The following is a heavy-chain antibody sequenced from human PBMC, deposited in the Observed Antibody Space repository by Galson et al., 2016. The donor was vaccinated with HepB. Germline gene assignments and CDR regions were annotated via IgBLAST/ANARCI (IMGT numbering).Heavy chain of an antibody. Sequence: PALVKPTQTLTLTCTFSGFSLNTSGMRVSWIRQPPGKALEWLARIDWDDDKFYSTSLKTRLTISKDTSKNQVVLTMTNMDPVDTATYYCARGHSLTTVAIPFDYWGQGTLVTVSS. CDR2: IDWDDDK. J-gene: IGHJ4*02. D-gene: IGHD4-23*01. CDR1: GFSLNTSGMR. V-gene: IGHV2-70*04. CDR3: ARGHSLTTVAIPFDY.